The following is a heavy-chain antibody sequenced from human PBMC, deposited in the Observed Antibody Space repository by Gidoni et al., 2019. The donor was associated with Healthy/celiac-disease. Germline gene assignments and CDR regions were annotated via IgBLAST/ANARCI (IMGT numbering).Heavy chain of an antibody. CDR1: GGSISSSSYY. CDR2: IYYSGST. V-gene: IGHV4-39*01. J-gene: IGHJ4*02. CDR3: ARHRIAVAGPDY. Sequence: QLQLQESGPGLVKPSETLSLTCTVSGGSISSSSYYWGWIRQPPGKGLEWIGSIYYSGSTYYNPSLKSRVTISVDTSKNQFSLKLSSVTAADTAVYYCARHRIAVAGPDYWGQGTLVTVSS. D-gene: IGHD6-19*01.